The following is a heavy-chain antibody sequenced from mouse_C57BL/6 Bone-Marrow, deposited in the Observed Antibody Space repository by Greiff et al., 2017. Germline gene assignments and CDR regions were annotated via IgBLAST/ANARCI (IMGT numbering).Heavy chain of an antibody. J-gene: IGHJ4*01. V-gene: IGHV5-4*01. Sequence: EVQRVESGGGLVKPGGSLKLSCAASGFTFSSYAMSWVRQTPEKRLEWVATISDGGTYTYYPDNVKGRFTISRDNAKNNLYLQMSHLKSEDTAMYYCARDQKATYAMDYWGQGTSVTVSS. CDR2: ISDGGTYT. D-gene: IGHD3-2*02. CDR1: GFTFSSYA. CDR3: ARDQKATYAMDY.